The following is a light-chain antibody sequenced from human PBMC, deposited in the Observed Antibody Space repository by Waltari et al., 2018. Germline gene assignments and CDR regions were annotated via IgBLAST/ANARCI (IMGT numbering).Light chain of an antibody. V-gene: IGLV1-44*01. CDR2: SNN. CDR1: SSNIGSNT. J-gene: IGLJ3*02. Sequence: QSVLTQPPSASGTPGQRVTLSCSGSSSNIGSNTVNWYQQLPGPAPKPLIYSNNQRPSGVPGRFSGSKSGTSASLAISGLQSEDEADYYCAAWDDSLAWVFGGGTKLTVL. CDR3: AAWDDSLAWV.